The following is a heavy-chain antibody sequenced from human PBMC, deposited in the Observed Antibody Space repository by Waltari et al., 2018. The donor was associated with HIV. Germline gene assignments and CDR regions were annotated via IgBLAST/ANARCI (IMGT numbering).Heavy chain of an antibody. CDR1: GFSFNSYW. J-gene: IGHJ4*02. CDR2: IEGDGSGT. D-gene: IGHD1-7*01. V-gene: IGHV3-7*01. CDR3: ARFCLGRPELDFDY. Sequence: EVQLVQSGGGLVQPGGSLTVACAASGFSFNSYWMSWIRRAPGRGREWVRHIEGDGSGTYTGGSWDRRFTSSGDNAGLSVYLQRNSLGAEDTAVCYWARFCLGRPELDFDYWGQGTLVTVSS.